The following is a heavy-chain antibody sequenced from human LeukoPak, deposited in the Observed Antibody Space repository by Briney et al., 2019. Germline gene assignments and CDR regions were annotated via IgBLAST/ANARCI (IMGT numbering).Heavy chain of an antibody. CDR2: INHSGST. V-gene: IGHV4-34*01. J-gene: IGHJ5*02. Sequence: PSETLSLTCAVYGGSFSGYYWSWIRQPPGRGLEWIGEINHSGSTNYNPSLKSRVTISVDTSKNQFSLKLSSVTAADTAVYYCATDYYDSSGHHWGQGTLVTVSS. CDR1: GGSFSGYY. CDR3: ATDYYDSSGHH. D-gene: IGHD3-22*01.